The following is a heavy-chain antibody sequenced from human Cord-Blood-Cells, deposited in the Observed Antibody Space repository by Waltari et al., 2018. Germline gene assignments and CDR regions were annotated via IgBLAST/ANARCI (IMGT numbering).Heavy chain of an antibody. Sequence: QLQLQESGPGLVKPSETLSLTCTVSGGSISRSSYHLGWIRQPPGKGLEWIGSIYYSGSTYYNPSLKSRVTISVDTSKNQFSLKLSSVTAADTAVYYCARRGRSGTGGYFDYWGQEPWSPSPQ. J-gene: IGHJ4*01. CDR1: GGSISRSSYH. CDR3: ARRGRSGTGGYFDY. V-gene: IGHV4-39*01. CDR2: IYYSGST. D-gene: IGHD3-10*01.